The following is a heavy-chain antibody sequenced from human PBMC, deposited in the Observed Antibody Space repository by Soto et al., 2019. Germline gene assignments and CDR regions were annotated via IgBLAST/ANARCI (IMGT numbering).Heavy chain of an antibody. V-gene: IGHV4-59*01. CDR2: MYYSGST. D-gene: IGHD2-15*01. Sequence: QVQLQESGPGLVKPSETLSLTCTVSGGSISNYYWSWIRQPPGKGLEWIGYMYYSGSTNYNPSLTSRVTISVDTSKNQFSLKLRSVTAADTAVYYCARAGAATLSDYWGQGTLVTVSS. CDR1: GGSISNYY. J-gene: IGHJ4*02. CDR3: ARAGAATLSDY.